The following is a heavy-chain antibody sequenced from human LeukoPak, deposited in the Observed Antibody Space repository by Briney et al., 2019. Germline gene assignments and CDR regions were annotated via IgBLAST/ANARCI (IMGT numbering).Heavy chain of an antibody. CDR3: GKVVVRGVIVH. Sequence: GGSLRLSCAASGFTFSSYAMSWVRQAPGKGLEWVSAISGSGGSTYYADSVKGRFTISRDNSKNTLYLQMNSLRAEDTAVYYCGKVVVRGVIVHWGQGTLVTVSS. V-gene: IGHV3-23*01. D-gene: IGHD3-10*01. J-gene: IGHJ4*02. CDR2: ISGSGGST. CDR1: GFTFSSYA.